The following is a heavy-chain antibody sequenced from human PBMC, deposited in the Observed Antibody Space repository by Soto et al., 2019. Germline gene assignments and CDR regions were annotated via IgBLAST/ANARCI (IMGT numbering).Heavy chain of an antibody. CDR1: GFTFSSYS. CDR3: ARLNWNPYMDV. D-gene: IGHD1-20*01. J-gene: IGHJ6*03. V-gene: IGHV3-48*01. CDR2: ISSSSSTI. Sequence: GGSLRLSCAASGFTFSSYSMNWVRQAPGKGLEWVSYISSSSSTIYYADSVKGRFTISRDNAKNSLYLQMNSLRAEDTAVYYCARLNWNPYMDVWGKGTTVTVSS.